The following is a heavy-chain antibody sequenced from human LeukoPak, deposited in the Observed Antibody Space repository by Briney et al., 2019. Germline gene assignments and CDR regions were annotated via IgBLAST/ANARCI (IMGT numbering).Heavy chain of an antibody. CDR1: GFTFSSYA. CDR3: ARDSIRDTAMLFPDY. J-gene: IGHJ4*02. D-gene: IGHD5-18*01. V-gene: IGHV3-30*04. Sequence: GGSLRLSCAASGFTFSSYAMHWVRQAPGKGLERVAVISYDGSNKYYADSVKGRFTISRDNSKNTLYLQMNSLRAEDTAVYYCARDSIRDTAMLFPDYWGQGTLVTVSS. CDR2: ISYDGSNK.